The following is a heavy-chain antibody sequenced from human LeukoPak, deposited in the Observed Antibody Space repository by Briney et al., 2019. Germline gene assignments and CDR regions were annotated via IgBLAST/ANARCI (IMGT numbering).Heavy chain of an antibody. CDR1: GFSLSGYW. J-gene: IGHJ4*02. CDR3: TRDVAYYDSSGYQFDY. D-gene: IGHD3-22*01. Sequence: GGSLRLSCAASGFSLSGYWMTWVRQAPGKGLVWVSRISNEGSSTNYADSVKGRFTISRDNAKNTLYLQMNSLRAEDTAVYYCTRDVAYYDSSGYQFDYWGQGTLVTVSS. CDR2: ISNEGSST. V-gene: IGHV3-74*01.